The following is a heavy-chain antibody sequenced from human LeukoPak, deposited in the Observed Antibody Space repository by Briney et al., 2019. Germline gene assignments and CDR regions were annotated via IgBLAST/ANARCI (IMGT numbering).Heavy chain of an antibody. V-gene: IGHV1-2*02. Sequence: ASVKVSCKASGGTFRSYAISWVRQAPGQGLEWMGGINPNSGGTNYAQKFQGRVTMTRDTSISTAYMELSRLRSDDTAVYYCAAMYYYDSSGYPYYYYYYMDVWGKGTTVTVSS. CDR2: INPNSGGT. CDR3: AAMYYYDSSGYPYYYYYYMDV. D-gene: IGHD3-22*01. CDR1: GGTFRSYA. J-gene: IGHJ6*03.